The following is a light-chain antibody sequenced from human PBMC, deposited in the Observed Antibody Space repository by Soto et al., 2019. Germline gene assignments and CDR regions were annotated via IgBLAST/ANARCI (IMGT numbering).Light chain of an antibody. CDR3: LQHHNFPLT. V-gene: IGKV1-27*01. Sequence: DIQMTQSPSSLSASVGDRVTITCRPSRGIGNALAWYQQKPGTVPKLLIHSASTLQSGVPSRFSGSGSGTDFTLTISSLQPEDFATYYCLQHHNFPLTFGQGTKVDIK. J-gene: IGKJ1*01. CDR1: RGIGNA. CDR2: SAS.